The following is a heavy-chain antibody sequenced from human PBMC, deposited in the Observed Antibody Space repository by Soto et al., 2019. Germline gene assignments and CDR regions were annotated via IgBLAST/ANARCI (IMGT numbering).Heavy chain of an antibody. CDR1: GFTFSSYS. J-gene: IGHJ5*02. CDR2: ISSSSSTI. V-gene: IGHV3-48*01. D-gene: IGHD2-15*01. Sequence: PGGSLRLSCAASGFTFSSYSMNWVRQAPGKGLEWVSYISSSSSTIYYADSVKGRFTISRDNAKNSLYLQMNSLRAEDTAVYYCARDPYEDIVVVVAATGWFDPWGQGTLVTAPQ. CDR3: ARDPYEDIVVVVAATGWFDP.